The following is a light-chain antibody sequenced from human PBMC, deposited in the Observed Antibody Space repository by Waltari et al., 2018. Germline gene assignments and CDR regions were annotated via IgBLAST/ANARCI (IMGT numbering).Light chain of an antibody. CDR3: QQYSASPLT. CDR2: GSL. V-gene: IGKV3-20*01. Sequence: EIVLTQSPGALSLSPGESVTLSCRASQRVDRNYLAWYQQKPVQAPRLVIYGSLSRATGVPDRFSGSVSGTDFTLTINRLEPEDFGVYYCQQYSASPLTFGPGTTVDIK. J-gene: IGKJ3*01. CDR1: QRVDRNY.